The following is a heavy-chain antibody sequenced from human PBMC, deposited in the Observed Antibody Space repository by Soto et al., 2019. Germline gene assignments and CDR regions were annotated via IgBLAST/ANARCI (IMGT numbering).Heavy chain of an antibody. CDR2: ISSRSDI. CDR1: GFTFSTYS. CDR3: AREYTAWPLAYGLDV. V-gene: IGHV3-21*01. Sequence: PGESMQISCVGSGFTFSTYSINWVRQARGKGLEWVSSISSRSDIYYADSVKGRFTISRDNAKNSVSLQMNSLRAEDTAVYYCAREYTAWPLAYGLDVWGQGTTVTVSS. J-gene: IGHJ6*02. D-gene: IGHD2-2*02.